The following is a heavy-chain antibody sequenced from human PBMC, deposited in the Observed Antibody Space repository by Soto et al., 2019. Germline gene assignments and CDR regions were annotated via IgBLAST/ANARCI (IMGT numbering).Heavy chain of an antibody. Sequence: RHSRTLSEVNFSAYLWCWIIKDKMLGLLLVSRINSDGTGSNYADSVKGRFTISRDNAKNSLYLQMNSLRAEDTAVYYCARVPSRIAVAGIYRYYGMDVLGTATTVTVS. D-gene: IGHD6-19*01. CDR2: INSDGTGS. CDR1: EVNFSAYL. CDR3: ARVPSRIAVAGIYRYYGMDV. J-gene: IGHJ6*04. V-gene: IGHV3-74*01.